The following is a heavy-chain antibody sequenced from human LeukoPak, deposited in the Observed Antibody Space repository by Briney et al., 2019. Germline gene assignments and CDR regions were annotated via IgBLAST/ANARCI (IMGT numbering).Heavy chain of an antibody. CDR1: GFTFSDYN. Sequence: GGSLRLSCAASGFTFSDYNMRWIRQAPGKGLEWVSSISRSGSTKYYADSVKGRFTISRDNAKNSLFLQMNSLRADDTAVYYCAREHYFYYMDGWGKGTTVTVSS. CDR2: ISRSGSTK. CDR3: AREHYFYYMDG. J-gene: IGHJ6*03. V-gene: IGHV3-11*04.